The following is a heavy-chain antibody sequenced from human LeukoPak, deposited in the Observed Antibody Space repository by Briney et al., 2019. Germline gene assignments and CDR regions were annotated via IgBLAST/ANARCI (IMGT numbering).Heavy chain of an antibody. CDR1: GGSFSGYY. J-gene: IGHJ4*02. D-gene: IGHD3-10*01. CDR3: ARRGLTSPYY. V-gene: IGHV4-34*01. CDR2: INHSGST. Sequence: SETLSLTCAVYGGSFSGYYWSWIRQPPGKGLEWIGEINHSGSTNYNPSLKNRVTISVDTSKNQFSLKLSSVTAADTAVYYCARRGLTSPYYWGQGTLVTVSS.